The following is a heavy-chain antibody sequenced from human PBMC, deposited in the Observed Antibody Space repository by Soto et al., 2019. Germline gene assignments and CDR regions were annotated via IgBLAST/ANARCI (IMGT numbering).Heavy chain of an antibody. CDR3: ARGLAADREYDFDD. CDR1: GGSLSSDGYN. V-gene: IGHV4-31*01. Sequence: SETLSLTCAVSGGSLSSDGYNWSWLPPKPGKGLEWTGYIYYSGSTYSDPVLNSLINLRVNTTKNQYSLKLSPVTAEDAAVYCCARGLAADREYDFDDWGQGSPVTVSS. D-gene: IGHD6-13*01. J-gene: IGHJ4*02. CDR2: IYYSGST.